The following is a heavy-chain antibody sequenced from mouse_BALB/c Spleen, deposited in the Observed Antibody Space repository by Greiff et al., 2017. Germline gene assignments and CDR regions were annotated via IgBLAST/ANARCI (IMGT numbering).Heavy chain of an antibody. CDR3: ARLRRNYAMDY. CDR1: GYSITSDYA. V-gene: IGHV3-2*02. J-gene: IGHJ4*01. Sequence: DVQLVESGPGLVKPSQSLSLTCTVTGYSITSDYAWNWIRQFPGNKLAWMGYISYSGSTSYNPSLKSRISITRDTSKNQFFLQLNSVTTEDTATYYCARLRRNYAMDYWGQGTSGTVSA. D-gene: IGHD2-12*01. CDR2: ISYSGST.